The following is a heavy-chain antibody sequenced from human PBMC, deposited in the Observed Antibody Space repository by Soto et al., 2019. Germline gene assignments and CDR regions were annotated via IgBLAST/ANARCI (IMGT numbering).Heavy chain of an antibody. Sequence: EVQLVESGGGLIQPGGFLRLSCAASGFTVSSNYMSWVRQAPGKGLEWVSVIYSGGSTYYADSVKGRFTISRDNSKNTLYLQMNSLRAEDTAVYYCARAEPSIFGVVAKVGYYYGMDVWGQGTTVTVSS. CDR3: ARAEPSIFGVVAKVGYYYGMDV. CDR1: GFTVSSNY. J-gene: IGHJ6*02. V-gene: IGHV3-53*01. CDR2: IYSGGST. D-gene: IGHD3-3*01.